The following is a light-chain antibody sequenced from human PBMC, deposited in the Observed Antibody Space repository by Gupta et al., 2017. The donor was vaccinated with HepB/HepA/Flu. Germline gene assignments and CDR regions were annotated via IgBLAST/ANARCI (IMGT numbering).Light chain of an antibody. CDR3: QQYYSYVG. CDR2: AAS. J-gene: IGKJ1*01. Sequence: AIRMTQSPSSFPASTGDRVTITCRASQGISSYLAWYQQKPGKAPKLLIYAASTLQSGVPSRFSGSGSGTDFTLTISCLQSEDFATYYCQQYYSYVGFGQGTKVEIK. V-gene: IGKV1-8*01. CDR1: QGISSY.